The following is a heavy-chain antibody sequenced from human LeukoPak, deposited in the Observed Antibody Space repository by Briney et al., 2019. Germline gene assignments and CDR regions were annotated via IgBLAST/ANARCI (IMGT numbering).Heavy chain of an antibody. CDR3: ATAYYHDAFDI. V-gene: IGHV4-34*01. Sequence: ASETLSLTCAVYGGSFSGYYWSWIRQPPGKGLEWIGEINHSGSTNYNPSLKSRVTISVDTSKNQFSLKLSSVTAADTAVYYCATAYYHDAFDIWGQGTTVTVSS. J-gene: IGHJ3*02. CDR2: INHSGST. D-gene: IGHD1-26*01. CDR1: GGSFSGYY.